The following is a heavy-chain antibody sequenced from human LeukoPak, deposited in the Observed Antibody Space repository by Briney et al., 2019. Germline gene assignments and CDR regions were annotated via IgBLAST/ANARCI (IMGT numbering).Heavy chain of an antibody. D-gene: IGHD3-16*02. V-gene: IGHV1-18*01. Sequence: ASVKVSCKASGYTFTSYGISWVRQAPGQGLEWMGWISAYNGNTNYAQKLQGRVTMTTDTSTSTAYMELRSLRSDDTAVYYCARATHYDYVWGSYRYTLFDYWGQGTLVTVSS. J-gene: IGHJ4*02. CDR1: GYTFTSYG. CDR3: ARATHYDYVWGSYRYTLFDY. CDR2: ISAYNGNT.